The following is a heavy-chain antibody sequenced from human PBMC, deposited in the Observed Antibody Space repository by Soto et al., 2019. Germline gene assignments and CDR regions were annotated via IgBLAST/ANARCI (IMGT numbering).Heavy chain of an antibody. Sequence: SVKVSCKASGFTFTSSAVQWVRQAPGQSLEWIGWIVVGSGNTNYSQKFQGRVTITRDTSTSTAYMELSSLRSEDTAVYYCAAVGDGKTIRYYFDYWGQGTLVTVSS. CDR1: GFTFTSSA. V-gene: IGHV1-58*01. CDR2: IVVGSGNT. CDR3: AAVGDGKTIRYYFDY. D-gene: IGHD3-10*01. J-gene: IGHJ4*02.